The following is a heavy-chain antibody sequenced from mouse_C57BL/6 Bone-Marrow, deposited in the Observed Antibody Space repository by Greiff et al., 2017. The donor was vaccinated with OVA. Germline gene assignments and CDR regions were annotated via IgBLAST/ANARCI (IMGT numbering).Heavy chain of an antibody. CDR2: IDPSDSET. Sequence: VKLQQPGAELVRPGSSVKLSCKASGYTFTSYWMHWVKQRPIQGLEWIGNIDPSDSETHYNQKFKDKATLTVDKSSSTAYMQLSSLTSEDSAVYYCARSTTVVANWYFDVWGTGTTVTVSS. CDR3: ARSTTVVANWYFDV. D-gene: IGHD1-1*01. J-gene: IGHJ1*03. V-gene: IGHV1-52*01. CDR1: GYTFTSYW.